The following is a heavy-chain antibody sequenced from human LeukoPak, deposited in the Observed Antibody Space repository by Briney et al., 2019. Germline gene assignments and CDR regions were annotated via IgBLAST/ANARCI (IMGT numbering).Heavy chain of an antibody. J-gene: IGHJ4*02. V-gene: IGHV4-31*03. CDR1: GGSISSGGYY. CDR3: ARASPSLLWFGEFHPFDY. Sequence: SETLSLTCTVSGGSISSGGYYWSWIRQHPGKGLEWIGYIYYSGSTYYNPCLKSRVTISVDTSKNQFSLKLSSVTAADTAVYYCARASPSLLWFGEFHPFDYWGQGTLVTVSS. CDR2: IYYSGST. D-gene: IGHD3-10*01.